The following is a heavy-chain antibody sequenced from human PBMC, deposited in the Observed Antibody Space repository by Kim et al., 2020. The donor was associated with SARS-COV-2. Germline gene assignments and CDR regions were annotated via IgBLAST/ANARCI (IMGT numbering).Heavy chain of an antibody. Sequence: GGSLRLSCAASGFTFSSYSMNWVRQAPGKGLEWVSSISSSSSYIYYADSVKGRFTISRDNAKNSLYLQMNSLRAEDTAVYYCARDRDYGDYFIGWFDPWGQGTLVTVSS. D-gene: IGHD4-17*01. CDR3: ARDRDYGDYFIGWFDP. CDR1: GFTFSSYS. V-gene: IGHV3-21*01. CDR2: ISSSSSYI. J-gene: IGHJ5*02.